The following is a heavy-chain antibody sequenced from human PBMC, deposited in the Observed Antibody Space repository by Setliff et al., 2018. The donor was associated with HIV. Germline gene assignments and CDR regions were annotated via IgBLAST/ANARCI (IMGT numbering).Heavy chain of an antibody. CDR2: MNPNSGNT. CDR1: GYTFTTYD. V-gene: IGHV1-8*02. Sequence: ASVKVSCKASGYTFTTYDINWVRQAAGQGLEWMGWMNPNSGNTGYAQRFQGRLTMTRNTSISTAYMELNSLMSEVTAVYFCAIRREVVVATTRRGLDIWGQGTMVTVSS. CDR3: AIRREVVVATTRRGLDI. J-gene: IGHJ3*02. D-gene: IGHD2-15*01.